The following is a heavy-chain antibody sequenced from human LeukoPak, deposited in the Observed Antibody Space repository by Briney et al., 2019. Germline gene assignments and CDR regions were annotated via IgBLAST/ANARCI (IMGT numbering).Heavy chain of an antibody. D-gene: IGHD5-12*01. J-gene: IGHJ4*02. Sequence: GGSLRLSCAASGFTFSSYSMNWVRQAPGKGLEWVSSISSSSSYIYYADSVKGRFTISRHNAKNSLYLQMNSLRAEDTAVYYCARDRGYDYSFDYWGQGTLVTVSS. CDR2: ISSSSSYI. V-gene: IGHV3-21*01. CDR1: GFTFSSYS. CDR3: ARDRGYDYSFDY.